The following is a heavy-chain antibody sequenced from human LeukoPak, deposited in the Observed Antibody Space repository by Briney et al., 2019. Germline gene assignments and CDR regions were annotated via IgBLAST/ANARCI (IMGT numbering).Heavy chain of an antibody. J-gene: IGHJ3*01. CDR1: GFTFSNYD. Sequence: RGSLRLSCAASGFTFSNYDMHWVRQPTGKGLEWVSVIGTDDEAYYSGSVKGRFTVSRENAKNSMYLEMNNLRAGDTAVYYCARVRAADLPGAFDVWGLVTMVTVSS. V-gene: IGHV3-13*04. D-gene: IGHD1-14*01. CDR3: ARVRAADLPGAFDV. CDR2: IGTDDEA.